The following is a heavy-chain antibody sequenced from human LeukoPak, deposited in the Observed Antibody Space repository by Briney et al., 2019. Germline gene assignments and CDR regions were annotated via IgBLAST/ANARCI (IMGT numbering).Heavy chain of an antibody. CDR3: ARAGGPVTIFGAPAPLFDYYYYMDV. V-gene: IGHV1-2*02. J-gene: IGHJ6*03. Sequence: GASVKVSCKASGYTFTGYYMHWVRQAPGQGLEWMGWINPNSGGTNYAQKFQGRVTMTRDTSISTAYMELSRLRSDDTAVYYCARAGGPVTIFGAPAPLFDYYYYMDVWGKGTTVTVSS. D-gene: IGHD3-3*01. CDR1: GYTFTGYY. CDR2: INPNSGGT.